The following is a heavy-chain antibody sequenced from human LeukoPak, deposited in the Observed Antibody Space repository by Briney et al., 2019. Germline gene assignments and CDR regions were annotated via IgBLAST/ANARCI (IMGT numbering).Heavy chain of an antibody. J-gene: IGHJ4*02. Sequence: ASVKVSCKASGYTFTGYYMHWVRQAPGQGLEWMGWINPNSGGTNYAQKFQGRVTMTRDTSISTAYMELRRLRSDDTAVYYCARGALKLLWFREPSFCYFDYWGQGTLVTVSS. CDR1: GYTFTGYY. D-gene: IGHD3-10*01. CDR2: INPNSGGT. CDR3: ARGALKLLWFREPSFCYFDY. V-gene: IGHV1-2*02.